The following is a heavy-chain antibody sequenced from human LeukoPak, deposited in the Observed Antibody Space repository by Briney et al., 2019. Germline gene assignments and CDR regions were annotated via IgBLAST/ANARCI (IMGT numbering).Heavy chain of an antibody. CDR2: INHSGST. CDR1: GGSFSGYY. Sequence: SETLSLTCAVYGGSFSGYYWSWLRQPPGKGLEWIGEINHSGSTNYNPSLTSRVTISVDTSKNQFSLKLSSVTAADTAVYYCARDIALHVDLATTRRYYYGMDVWGQGTTVTVSS. V-gene: IGHV4-34*01. J-gene: IGHJ6*02. CDR3: ARDIALHVDLATTRRYYYGMDV. D-gene: IGHD5-24*01.